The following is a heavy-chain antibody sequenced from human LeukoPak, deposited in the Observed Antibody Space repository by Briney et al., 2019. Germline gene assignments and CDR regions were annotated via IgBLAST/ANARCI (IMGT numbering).Heavy chain of an antibody. CDR3: ARSLRGDFWSGYYPDY. Sequence: GGSLRLSCAASGFTFINYGIKWVRQAPGRGLEWVSSIGATDTYIYYAASLKGRFTISRDNAKNSLYLQMNSLRAEDTAVYYCARSLRGDFWSGYYPDYWGQGTLVTVSS. CDR2: IGATDTYI. J-gene: IGHJ4*02. D-gene: IGHD3-3*01. V-gene: IGHV3-21*04. CDR1: GFTFINYG.